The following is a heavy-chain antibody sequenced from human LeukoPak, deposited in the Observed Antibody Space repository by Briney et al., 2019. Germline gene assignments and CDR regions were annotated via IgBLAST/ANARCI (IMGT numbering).Heavy chain of an antibody. D-gene: IGHD3-22*01. CDR3: AKYNDDSKGSFAI. V-gene: IGHV5-51*01. CDR1: RYSFNSSW. CDR2: IHPRDSDT. J-gene: IGHJ3*02. Sequence: GDTLEISCNASRYSFNSSWISCVRQTPGKDLQGMGIIHPRDSDTRSSPYFQGQVTISADKSISTAYLQWSSLKASDTAMYYCAKYNDDSKGSFAIWGQGTMVTVSS.